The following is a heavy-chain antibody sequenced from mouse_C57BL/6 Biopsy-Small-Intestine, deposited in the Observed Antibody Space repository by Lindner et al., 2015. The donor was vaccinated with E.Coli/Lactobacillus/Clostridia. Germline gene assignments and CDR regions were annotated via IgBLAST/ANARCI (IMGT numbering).Heavy chain of an antibody. CDR3: ARWDYSGAMDY. CDR1: GYAFNISW. D-gene: IGHD2-12*01. Sequence: VQLQESGPELVKPGASVKISCEASGYAFNISWMNWVKQRPGKGLEWIGRIYPGDGDTNYNGKFKGKVTLTADKSSTTAYMQLSSLTSEDSAVYFCARWDYSGAMDYWGQGTSVTVSS. CDR2: IYPGDGDT. J-gene: IGHJ4*01. V-gene: IGHV1-82*01.